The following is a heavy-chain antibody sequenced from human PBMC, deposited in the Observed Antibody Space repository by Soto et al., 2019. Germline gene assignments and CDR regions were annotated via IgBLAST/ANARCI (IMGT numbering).Heavy chain of an antibody. CDR2: INPHGGST. CDR1: GDTFTSYY. D-gene: IGHD3-3*02. CDR3: ARSSGGHFAIIIEGSNCFDT. Sequence: ASVKVSCKAPGDTFTSYYLNWVRQAPGQGLEWMGVINPHGGSTKYAQKFQGRITMTRDTSRSTVYMELSSLRSDDTAIYYCARSSGGHFAIIIEGSNCFDTWGQGTLVTVSS. V-gene: IGHV1-46*01. J-gene: IGHJ5*02.